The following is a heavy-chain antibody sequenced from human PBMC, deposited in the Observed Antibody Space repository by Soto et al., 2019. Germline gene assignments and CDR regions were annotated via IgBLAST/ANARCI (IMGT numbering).Heavy chain of an antibody. D-gene: IGHD3-3*01. J-gene: IGHJ4*02. CDR3: THTHVTTIFGVPGPGYYFDF. CDR2: IYWNNDK. CDR1: GFSFTTSGVG. V-gene: IGHV2-5*01. Sequence: QITLKESGPTLVKPTQTLTLTCTFSGFSFTTSGVGVVWIRQPPGKALEWLAIIYWNNDKRYSPSLKSRLTIPKDTAESQVLLTMTNMDPVDTATYYCTHTHVTTIFGVPGPGYYFDFWGQGTLVTVSS.